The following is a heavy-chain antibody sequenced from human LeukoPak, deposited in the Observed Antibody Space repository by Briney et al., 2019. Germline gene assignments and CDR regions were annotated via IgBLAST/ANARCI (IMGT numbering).Heavy chain of an antibody. CDR1: GYTFTGYY. CDR3: ARGRYYYDSSGYYTSSYFDY. CDR2: INPSGGST. D-gene: IGHD3-22*01. Sequence: GASVKVSCKASGYTFTGYYMHWVRQAPGQGLEWMGWINPSGGSTSYAQKFQGRVTMTRDMSTSTVYMELSSLRSEDTAVYYCARGRYYYDSSGYYTSSYFDYWGQGTLVTVSS. J-gene: IGHJ4*02. V-gene: IGHV1-46*01.